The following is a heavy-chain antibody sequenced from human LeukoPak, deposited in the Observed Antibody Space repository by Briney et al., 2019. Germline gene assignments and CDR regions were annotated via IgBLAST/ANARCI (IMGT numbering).Heavy chain of an antibody. CDR1: GFTFSNYW. CDR2: IYRDGSET. D-gene: IGHD5-18*01. CDR3: ARDPSRGYTYGYGDY. J-gene: IGHJ4*02. V-gene: IGHV3-7*01. Sequence: GGSLRLSCAASGFTFSNYWMNWVRQPPGKRLEWVANIYRDGSETYYVDSVKGRFTISRDDAKNSLYLQMNGLGAEDTAVYYCARDPSRGYTYGYGDYWGQGTLVTVSS.